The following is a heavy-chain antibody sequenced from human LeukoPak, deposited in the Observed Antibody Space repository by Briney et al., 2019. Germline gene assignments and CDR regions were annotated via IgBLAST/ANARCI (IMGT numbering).Heavy chain of an antibody. D-gene: IGHD7-27*01. J-gene: IGHJ6*03. CDR2: ISGYNGKT. Sequence: ASVKVSCKASGYTFSNYGISWVRRAPGQGLEWMGWISGYNGKTNYAQKLQGRVSMTIDTSTSTGYMELRSLRSDDTAVYYCARVSIWGGYYMDVWGKGTTVTVSS. CDR1: GYTFSNYG. CDR3: ARVSIWGGYYMDV. V-gene: IGHV1-18*01.